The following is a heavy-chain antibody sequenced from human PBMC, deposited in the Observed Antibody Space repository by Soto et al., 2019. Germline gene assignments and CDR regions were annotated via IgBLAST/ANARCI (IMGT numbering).Heavy chain of an antibody. CDR2: IPPIFGTA. J-gene: IGHJ6*02. V-gene: IGHV1-69*12. Sequence: QVQLVQSGAEVKKPGSSVKVSCKASGGTFSRHGISWVRQAPGQGLEWLGGIPPIFGTANYPQKFQGRVTITAAESTSTAYMELSSLRSEDTAVYYCASNDDILTGSYYCGMDVWGQGTTVTVSS. CDR3: ASNDDILTGSYYCGMDV. D-gene: IGHD3-9*01. CDR1: GGTFSRHG.